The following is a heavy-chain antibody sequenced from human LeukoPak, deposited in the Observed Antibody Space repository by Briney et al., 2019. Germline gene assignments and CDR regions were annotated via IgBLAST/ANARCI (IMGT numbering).Heavy chain of an antibody. CDR2: IYYSGST. J-gene: IGHJ4*02. CDR3: ARELGGGSCVDY. CDR1: GGSISSSSYY. V-gene: IGHV4-39*02. D-gene: IGHD2-15*01. Sequence: SEILSLTCTVSGGSISSSSYYWGWIRQPPGKGLEWIGSIYYSGSTYYNPFLNSRVTISVNASNNQYSLKLSSVTAADTAVYYCARELGGGSCVDYWGQGTLVTVSS.